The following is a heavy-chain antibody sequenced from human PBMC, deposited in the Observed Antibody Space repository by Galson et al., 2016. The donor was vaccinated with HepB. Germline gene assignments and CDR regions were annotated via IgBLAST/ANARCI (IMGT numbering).Heavy chain of an antibody. D-gene: IGHD6-6*01. CDR2: IWYDGINK. Sequence: SLRLSCAASGFTFSSYGMHWVRQAPGKGLEWMAVIWYDGINKYYGDSVQGRFTISRDNSRNTLYLQMNSLRAEDTAVYYCARGLGGSSCLDYWGQGTLVTVSS. CDR3: ARGLGGSSCLDY. CDR1: GFTFSSYG. J-gene: IGHJ4*02. V-gene: IGHV3-33*01.